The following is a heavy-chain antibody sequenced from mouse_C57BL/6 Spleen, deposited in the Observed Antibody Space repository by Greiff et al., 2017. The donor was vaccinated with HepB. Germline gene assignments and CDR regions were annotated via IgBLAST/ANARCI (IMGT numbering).Heavy chain of an antibody. CDR2: INPNNGGT. CDR3: ARSYYVFNSWFAY. J-gene: IGHJ3*01. Sequence: VQLKQSGPELVKPGASVKIPCKASGYTFTDYNMDWVKQSHGKSLEWIGDINPNNGGTIYNQKFKGKATWTVDKSSSTAYMELRSLTSEDTAVYYCARSYYVFNSWFAYWGQGTLVTVSA. V-gene: IGHV1-18*01. CDR1: GYTFTDYN. D-gene: IGHD1-1*01.